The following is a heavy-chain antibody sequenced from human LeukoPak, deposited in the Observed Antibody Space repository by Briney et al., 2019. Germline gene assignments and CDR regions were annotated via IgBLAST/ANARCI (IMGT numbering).Heavy chain of an antibody. CDR2: INPNSGGT. CDR1: GYTFTGYY. Sequence: GASVKVSCKASGYTFTGYYMHWVRQAPGQGLEWMGWINPNSGGTNYAQKFQGWVTMTRDTSISTAYMELSRLRSDDTAVYYCARDLGRKWLDFDYWGQGTLVTVSS. J-gene: IGHJ4*02. D-gene: IGHD6-19*01. V-gene: IGHV1-2*04. CDR3: ARDLGRKWLDFDY.